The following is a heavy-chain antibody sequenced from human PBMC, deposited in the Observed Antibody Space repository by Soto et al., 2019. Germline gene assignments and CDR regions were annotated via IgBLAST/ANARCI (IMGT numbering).Heavy chain of an antibody. CDR1: GYSFTTYA. J-gene: IGHJ4*02. CDR2: VGGDNGNT. Sequence: QVQLVQSGAEEKKPGASVKVSCKASGYSFTTYAMHWVRQAPGQRLEWMGWVGGDNGNTRYSQKSQGRVTMTRDTSASTAYMELSSLGSEDTAVYYCVAVDYGDYWGQGTLVSVSS. CDR3: VAVDYGDY. D-gene: IGHD6-19*01. V-gene: IGHV1-3*05.